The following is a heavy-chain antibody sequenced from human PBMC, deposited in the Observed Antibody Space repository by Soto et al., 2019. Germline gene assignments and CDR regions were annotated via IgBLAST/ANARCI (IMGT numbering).Heavy chain of an antibody. CDR2: IYYSGST. CDR1: GGSISSGDYY. Sequence: QVQLQESGPGLVKPSQTLSLTCTVSGGSISSGDYYWSWIRQPPGKGLEWIGYIYYSGSTYYNPSLKRRVTISVDTSKNQFSLKLSSVTAADTAVYYCARGTMTTVTRANFDYWGQGTLVTVSS. CDR3: ARGTMTTVTRANFDY. V-gene: IGHV4-30-4*01. J-gene: IGHJ4*02. D-gene: IGHD4-17*01.